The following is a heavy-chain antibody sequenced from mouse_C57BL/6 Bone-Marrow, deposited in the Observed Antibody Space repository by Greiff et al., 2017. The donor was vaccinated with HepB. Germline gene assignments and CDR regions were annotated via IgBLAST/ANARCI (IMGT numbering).Heavy chain of an antibody. CDR1: GYTFTSYW. J-gene: IGHJ2*01. Sequence: QVQLQQPGAELVKPGASVKLSCKASGYTFTSYWMQWVKQRPGQGLEWIGEIDPSDSYTNYNQKFKGKATLTVDTSSSTAYMQLSSLTSEDSAVYYCARGKTGTDYWGQGTTLTVSS. CDR2: IDPSDSYT. CDR3: ARGKTGTDY. D-gene: IGHD4-1*01. V-gene: IGHV1-50*01.